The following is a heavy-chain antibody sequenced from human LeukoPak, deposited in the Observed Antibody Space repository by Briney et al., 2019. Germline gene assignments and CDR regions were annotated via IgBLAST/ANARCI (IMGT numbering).Heavy chain of an antibody. CDR1: GFTFSSYA. V-gene: IGHV3-23*01. Sequence: GGSLRLSCAASGFTFSSYAMSWVRQAPGKGLEWVSAISGGGTNTYYADSVKGRFTISRDNSKNTLYLQMNSLRAEDTAIYYCARVHTEAYYYYYYMDVWGIGTTVTVFS. CDR3: ARVHTEAYYYYYYMDV. J-gene: IGHJ6*03. CDR2: ISGGGTNT.